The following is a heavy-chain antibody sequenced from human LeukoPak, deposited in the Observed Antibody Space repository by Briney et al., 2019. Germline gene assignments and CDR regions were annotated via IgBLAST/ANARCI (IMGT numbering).Heavy chain of an antibody. D-gene: IGHD3-9*01. J-gene: IGHJ4*02. CDR2: FDPEDGET. CDR1: GYTLTELS. V-gene: IGHV1-24*01. Sequence: GASVKVSCKVSGYTLTELSMHWVRQAPGKGLEWMGGFDPEDGETIYAQKFQGRVTMTEDTSTDTAYMELSSLRSEDTAVYYCATAYPGYYDILTGYYWGQGTLVTVSS. CDR3: ATAYPGYYDILTGYY.